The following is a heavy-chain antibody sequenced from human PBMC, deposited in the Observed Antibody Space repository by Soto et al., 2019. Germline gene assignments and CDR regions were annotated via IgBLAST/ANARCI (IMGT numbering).Heavy chain of an antibody. D-gene: IGHD6-19*01. J-gene: IGHJ4*02. V-gene: IGHV4-39*01. CDR2: IHYSGST. CDR1: GGSIISSTYY. Sequence: PSETLSLTCTVSGGSIISSTYYWAWIRQPPGKGLEWIGTIHYSGSTYLNPSLKSRVTMSVDTSKNQFSVRLYSVTAADTAVYYCADMRGKWLPPDWGQGTPVTVSS. CDR3: ADMRGKWLPPD.